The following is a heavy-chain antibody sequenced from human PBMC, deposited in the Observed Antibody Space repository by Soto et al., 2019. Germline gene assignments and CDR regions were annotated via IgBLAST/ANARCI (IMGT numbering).Heavy chain of an antibody. CDR3: TKHWYFDD. CDR2: ISYDGSNK. J-gene: IGHJ4*02. V-gene: IGHV3-30*18. CDR1: GFTFSSYG. D-gene: IGHD1-1*01. Sequence: GGSLIPSCAASGFTFSSYGMHGVRQAPGKGLEWVAVISYDGSNKYYADSVKGRFTISRDNSKNTLYLQMTSLRAEDTAVYYYTKHWYFDDWGQGSLGTVS.